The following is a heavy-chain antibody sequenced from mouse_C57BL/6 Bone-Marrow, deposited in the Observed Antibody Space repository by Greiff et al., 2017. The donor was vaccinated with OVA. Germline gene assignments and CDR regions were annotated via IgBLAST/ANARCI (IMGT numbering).Heavy chain of an antibody. V-gene: IGHV1-81*01. CDR3: ARLSYDGYYFDY. CDR2: IYPRSGNT. D-gene: IGHD2-3*01. Sequence: QVQLQQPGAELVKPGASVKMSCKASGYTFTSYGISWVKQRTGQGLEWIGEIYPRSGNTYYNEKFKGKATLTADKSSSTAYMELRSLTSEDSAVYFCARLSYDGYYFDYWGQGTTLTVSS. CDR1: GYTFTSYG. J-gene: IGHJ2*01.